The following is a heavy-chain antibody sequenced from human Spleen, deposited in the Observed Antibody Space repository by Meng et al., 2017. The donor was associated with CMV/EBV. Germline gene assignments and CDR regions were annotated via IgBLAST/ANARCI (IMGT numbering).Heavy chain of an antibody. CDR2: IYSGGST. CDR3: ARDAYDSSGYYVGN. CDR1: GFTVSSNY. Sequence: GSLRLSCAASGFTVSSNYMSWVRQAPGKGLEWVSVIYSGGSTYYADSVKGRFTISRDNSKNTLYLQMNSLRAEDTAVYYCARDAYDSSGYYVGNWGQGTLVTVSS. J-gene: IGHJ4*02. V-gene: IGHV3-53*01. D-gene: IGHD3-22*01.